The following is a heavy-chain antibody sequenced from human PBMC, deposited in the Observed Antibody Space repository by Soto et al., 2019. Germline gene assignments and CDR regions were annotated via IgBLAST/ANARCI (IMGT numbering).Heavy chain of an antibody. D-gene: IGHD4-17*01. Sequence: EVQLLESGGGLVQPGGPLRVSCAASGFTFSSYAMSWVRQAPGKGLEWVSGISASDGSTYYAASVKGRFTISRDNSKNTLSLQMNSLRVEDTAIYYCAKQNTVAVAWGDFDYWGQGTLVTVSS. CDR2: ISASDGST. CDR1: GFTFSSYA. V-gene: IGHV3-23*01. J-gene: IGHJ4*02. CDR3: AKQNTVAVAWGDFDY.